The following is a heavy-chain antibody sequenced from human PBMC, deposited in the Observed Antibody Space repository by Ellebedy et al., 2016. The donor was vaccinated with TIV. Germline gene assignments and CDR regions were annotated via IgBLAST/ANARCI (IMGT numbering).Heavy chain of an antibody. CDR2: MNPNSGNT. CDR3: ATQGGYDPDYYFYGMDV. J-gene: IGHJ6*02. CDR1: GYTFTSYD. Sequence: ASVKVSCKASGYTFTSYDINWVRQATGQGLEWMGWMNPNSGNTGYAQKFQGRVTMTRNTSISTAYMVLSSLRSEDTAVYFCATQGGYDPDYYFYGMDVWGQGTTVTVSS. V-gene: IGHV1-8*01. D-gene: IGHD5-12*01.